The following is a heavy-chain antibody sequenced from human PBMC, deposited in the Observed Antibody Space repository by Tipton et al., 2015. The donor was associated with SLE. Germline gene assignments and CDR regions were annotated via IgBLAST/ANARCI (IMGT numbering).Heavy chain of an antibody. D-gene: IGHD4-23*01. CDR3: ARGGYGGLFDY. Sequence: TLSLTCAVSGGSISSGGYSWSWIRQPPGKGLEWIGYIYHSGSTYYNPSLKSRVTISVDRSKNQFSLKLSSVTAADTAVYYCARGGYGGLFDYWGQGTLVTVSS. V-gene: IGHV4-30-2*01. J-gene: IGHJ4*02. CDR2: IYHSGST. CDR1: GGSISSGGYS.